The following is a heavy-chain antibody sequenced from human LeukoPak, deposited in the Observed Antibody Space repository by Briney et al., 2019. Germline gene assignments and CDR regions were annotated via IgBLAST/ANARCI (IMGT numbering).Heavy chain of an antibody. D-gene: IGHD3-3*01. J-gene: IGHJ4*02. CDR2: ISWNSGFI. V-gene: IGHV3-9*01. CDR3: ARDASSAYYDFWSGYLNVDY. Sequence: GGSLRLSCAASGFTFDDYAMHWVRQAPGKGLEWVSGISWNSGFIGYADSVKGRFTISRDNAKNSLYLQMNSLRAEDTAVYYCARDASSAYYDFWSGYLNVDYWGQGTLVTVSS. CDR1: GFTFDDYA.